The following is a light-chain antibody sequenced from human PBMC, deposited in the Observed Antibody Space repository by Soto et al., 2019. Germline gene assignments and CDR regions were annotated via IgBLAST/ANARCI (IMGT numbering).Light chain of an antibody. V-gene: IGKV1-5*01. Sequence: DIQMTQSPSTLSASVGDRVTITCRASQSISTWLGWYQQKPGKAPKLLIYDVSNLQSGVPSRFSGSRSGTEFTLTIDSLQPDDSAVYHCQQYSTHSTFGQWTKLEIK. J-gene: IGKJ2*01. CDR1: QSISTW. CDR2: DVS. CDR3: QQYSTHST.